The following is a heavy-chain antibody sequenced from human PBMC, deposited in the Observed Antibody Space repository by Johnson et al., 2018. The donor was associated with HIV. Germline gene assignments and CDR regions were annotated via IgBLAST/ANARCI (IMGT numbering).Heavy chain of an antibody. V-gene: IGHV3-30*02. CDR3: AKDFSSSWGRAFDI. Sequence: QVQLVESGGGVVQPGGSLRLSCAASGFTFSSFGMHWVRQAPGKGLEWVAFIRYDGSTKYYVDSVKCRFTISRDNSKNTLYLQMNSLRAEDTAVYYCAKDFSSSWGRAFDIWGQGTMVTVSS. J-gene: IGHJ3*02. D-gene: IGHD6-13*01. CDR2: IRYDGSTK. CDR1: GFTFSSFG.